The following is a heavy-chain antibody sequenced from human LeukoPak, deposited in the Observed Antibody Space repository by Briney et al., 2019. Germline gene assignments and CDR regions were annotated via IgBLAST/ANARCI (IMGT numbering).Heavy chain of an antibody. V-gene: IGHV3-23*01. CDR1: GFISSSYA. CDR3: AKGRKYDILTGPAACFDY. Sequence: GASLRPSCAASGFISSSYAMSWVRQAPGKGVEWVSAISGSGGSTYYADSVKGRFTVSRDHSKNTLYLQMNSLRAEGTAVYYCAKGRKYDILTGPAACFDYWGQGTLVTVSS. CDR2: ISGSGGST. D-gene: IGHD3-9*01. J-gene: IGHJ4*02.